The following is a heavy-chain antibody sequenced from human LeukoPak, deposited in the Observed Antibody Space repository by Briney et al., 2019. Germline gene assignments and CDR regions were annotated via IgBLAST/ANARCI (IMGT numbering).Heavy chain of an antibody. CDR3: VIADPAEAGLPDY. V-gene: IGHV3-21*01. J-gene: IGHJ4*02. D-gene: IGHD6-19*01. CDR1: GFTLRAYT. CDR2: ITSRSIQM. Sequence: KPGGSLRLSCAASGFTLRAYTMSWVRQAPGKGLEWVSAITSRSIQMFYADSVKGRFTISRDNAKNSVSLQMDSLRAEDTAVYYCVIADPAEAGLPDYWGQGTLVSVSS.